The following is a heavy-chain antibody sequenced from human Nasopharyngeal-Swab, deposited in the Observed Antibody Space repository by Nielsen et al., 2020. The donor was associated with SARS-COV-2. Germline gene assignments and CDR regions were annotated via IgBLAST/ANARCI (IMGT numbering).Heavy chain of an antibody. CDR2: MNPNNGDT. V-gene: IGHV1-8*01. J-gene: IGHJ4*02. D-gene: IGHD6-19*01. CDR3: AKGDWGSGWYN. CDR1: GYTFTTYD. Sequence: ASVKVSCKASGYTFTTYDIHWVRQATGQGLEWMGWMNPNNGDTGYAQKFQGRVTMTRNTSISTAYMELSSLRSEDTAVYYCAKGDWGSGWYNWGQGTLVTVSS.